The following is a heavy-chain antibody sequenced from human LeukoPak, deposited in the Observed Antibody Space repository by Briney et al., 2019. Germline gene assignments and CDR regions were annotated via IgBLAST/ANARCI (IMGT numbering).Heavy chain of an antibody. CDR2: INTDGSST. D-gene: IGHD6-13*01. CDR3: ARDRTAARSWFDP. Sequence: PGGSLRLSCAASGFTFTSYWMHWVRQGPGKGLVWVSRINTDGSSTSYADSVKGRFTISRDNAENTLYLQMNRLRAEDTAVYYCARDRTAARSWFDPWGQGTLVTVSS. CDR1: GFTFTSYW. J-gene: IGHJ5*02. V-gene: IGHV3-74*01.